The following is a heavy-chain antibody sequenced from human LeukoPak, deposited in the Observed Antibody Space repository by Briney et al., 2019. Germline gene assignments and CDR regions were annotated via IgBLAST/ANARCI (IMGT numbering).Heavy chain of an antibody. CDR3: ARGGLAAKDAFDI. CDR2: ISSSGNT. J-gene: IGHJ3*02. D-gene: IGHD6-19*01. CDR1: GASISSYY. V-gene: IGHV4-59*01. Sequence: PSGTLSLTCTASGASISSYYWRWIRQPPGKGLEWIGLISSSGNTNYNPSLKSRVTISGDTSKIQFSLKVTSVTAAGTAVYYCARGGLAAKDAFDIWGQGATVTVSS.